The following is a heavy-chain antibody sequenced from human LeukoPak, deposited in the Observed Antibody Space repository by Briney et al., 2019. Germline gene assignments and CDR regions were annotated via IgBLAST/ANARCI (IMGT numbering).Heavy chain of an antibody. D-gene: IGHD3-9*01. V-gene: IGHV3-66*04. Sequence: GGSLRLSCAASGVTFNTNYMSWVRQAPGKGLEWVSIIYNGGATFYSDSVKGRFTISRESSKNTLWLQMNSLTAEDTAVYYCARLHYDVLTGPFDYWGQGTLVTVSS. CDR3: ARLHYDVLTGPFDY. CDR1: GVTFNTNY. CDR2: IYNGGAT. J-gene: IGHJ4*02.